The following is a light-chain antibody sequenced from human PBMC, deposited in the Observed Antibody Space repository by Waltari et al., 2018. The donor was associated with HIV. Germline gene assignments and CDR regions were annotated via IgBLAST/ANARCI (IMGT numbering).Light chain of an antibody. J-gene: IGKJ2*01. V-gene: IGKV1-39*01. CDR2: GAS. CDR3: QQSYNTVVFT. Sequence: DIHLTQFPSSLSASVGDRVNITCRASENIYTYLHWYQEKPGKAPKILIQGASKLQNGVPPRFSGGGYGTEFTLTIDNLRPEDFATYFCQQSYNTVVFTFGQGT. CDR1: ENIYTY.